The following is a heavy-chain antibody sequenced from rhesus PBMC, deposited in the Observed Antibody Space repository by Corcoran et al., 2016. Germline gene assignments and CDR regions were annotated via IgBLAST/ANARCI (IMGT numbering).Heavy chain of an antibody. J-gene: IGHJ6*01. CDR2: ISYRGST. V-gene: IGHV4-122*02. Sequence: QVQLQESGPGLVKPSETLSLTCAVSGGSISSSYYSWSWIRQATGKGLGGGGYISYRGSTSYNPSLKSRVTISRDTSKNQFSLKLSSVTAADTAVFYCARESSYYYSGSYYQLLGLDSWGQGVVVTVSS. D-gene: IGHD3-16*01. CDR3: ARESSYYYSGSYYQLLGLDS. CDR1: GGSISSSYYS.